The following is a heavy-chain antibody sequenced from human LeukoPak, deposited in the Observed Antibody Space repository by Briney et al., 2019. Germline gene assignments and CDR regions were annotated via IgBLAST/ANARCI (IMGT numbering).Heavy chain of an antibody. J-gene: IGHJ4*02. D-gene: IGHD3-3*01. CDR1: GYSISSGYY. Sequence: PSETLSLTCAVSGYSISSGYYWGWIRQPPGKGLEWIGHIYHSGSSYYNTSLKSRGTISVDTSKNQLSLKLSSVTAADTAVYYCARITRSGRQDSIDYWGQGTLVTVSS. CDR2: IYHSGSS. V-gene: IGHV4-38-2*01. CDR3: ARITRSGRQDSIDY.